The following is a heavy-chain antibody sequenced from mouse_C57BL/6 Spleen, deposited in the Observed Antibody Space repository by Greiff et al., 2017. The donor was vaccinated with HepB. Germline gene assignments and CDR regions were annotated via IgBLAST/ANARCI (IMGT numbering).Heavy chain of an antibody. V-gene: IGHV3-8*01. CDR1: GYSITSGY. Sequence: EVKVVESGPGLAKPSQTLSLTCSVTGYSITSGYWNWIRKFPGNKLEYMGYISYSGSTYYNPSLKSRISITRDTSKNQYYLQLNSVTTEDTATYYCARRAPGTGTGYFDYWGQGTTLTVSS. J-gene: IGHJ2*01. D-gene: IGHD4-1*01. CDR3: ARRAPGTGTGYFDY. CDR2: ISYSGST.